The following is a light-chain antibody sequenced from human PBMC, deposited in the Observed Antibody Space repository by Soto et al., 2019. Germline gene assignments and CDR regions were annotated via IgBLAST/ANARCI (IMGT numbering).Light chain of an antibody. J-gene: IGLJ3*02. Sequence: QSALTQPPSVSGAPGQRVTISCTGNNSNLGAGYDVHWYQQLPGAAPKLVVFGNRNRPSGVPERFSGSKSGTSASLAITGLQAEDEADYYCQAYDYSLTAFVFGGGTHLTVL. CDR2: GNR. CDR1: NSNLGAGYD. V-gene: IGLV1-40*01. CDR3: QAYDYSLTAFV.